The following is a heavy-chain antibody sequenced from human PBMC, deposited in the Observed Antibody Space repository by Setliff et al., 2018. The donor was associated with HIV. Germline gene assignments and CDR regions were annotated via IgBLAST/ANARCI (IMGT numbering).Heavy chain of an antibody. CDR3: VSGPLCGYGYYFDY. D-gene: IGHD3-22*01. V-gene: IGHV4-38-2*01. J-gene: IGHJ4*02. Sequence: PSETLSLTCAVSGYSVRSGYYWGWMRQPPGKGLEWIGSFYHSGSTFYNPSLKSRVTISLDTSKNQFSLKLRSVTAADTAVYYCVSGPLCGYGYYFDYWGQGALVTVSS. CDR1: GYSVRSGYY. CDR2: FYHSGST.